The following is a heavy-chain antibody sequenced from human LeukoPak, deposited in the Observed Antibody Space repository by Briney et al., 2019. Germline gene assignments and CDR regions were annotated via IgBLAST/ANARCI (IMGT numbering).Heavy chain of an antibody. CDR1: GFTFNSYA. CDR3: ARSNPYCTNGVCYP. CDR2: INHSGST. J-gene: IGHJ5*02. Sequence: GSLRLSCAASGFTFNSYAMNWVRQAPGKGLEWIGEINHSGSTNYNPSLKSRVTISVDTSKNQFSLKLSSVTAADTAVYYCARSNPYCTNGVCYPWGQGTLVTVSS. V-gene: IGHV4-34*01. D-gene: IGHD2-8*01.